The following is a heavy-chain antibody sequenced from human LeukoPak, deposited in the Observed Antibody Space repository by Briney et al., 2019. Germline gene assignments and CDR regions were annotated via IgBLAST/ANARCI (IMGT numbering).Heavy chain of an antibody. J-gene: IGHJ5*02. CDR1: GFTFSSYS. Sequence: GGSLRLSCAASGFTFSSYSMNWVRQAPGKGLGWISYISSSGYTVYYADSVKGRFTISRDNAKNSLYLQMNSLRVEDTAVYYCARDSSTYYLYNWFDPWGQGTLVTVSS. CDR3: ARDSSTYYLYNWFDP. V-gene: IGHV3-48*04. CDR2: ISSSGYTV. D-gene: IGHD2/OR15-2a*01.